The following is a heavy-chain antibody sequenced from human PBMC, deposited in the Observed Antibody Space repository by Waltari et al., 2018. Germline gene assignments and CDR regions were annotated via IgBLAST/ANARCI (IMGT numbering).Heavy chain of an antibody. J-gene: IGHJ4*02. CDR1: GFTLSSFW. D-gene: IGHD6-19*01. CDR2: IKQDGSEK. Sequence: EVQLVKSGGGLVQPGGSLRLSCAASGFTLSSFWMNWVRQTPGKGLEWVAGIKQDGSEKYYADSVKGRFTISRDNAKNSLYLQMNSLRAEDTAVYYCATSGWYCFDYWGQGTLVTVSS. V-gene: IGHV3-7*01. CDR3: ATSGWYCFDY.